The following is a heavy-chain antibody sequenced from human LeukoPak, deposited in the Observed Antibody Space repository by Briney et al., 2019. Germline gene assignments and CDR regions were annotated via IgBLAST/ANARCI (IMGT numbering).Heavy chain of an antibody. Sequence: GGSLRLSCAASGFTFSSYGMHWVRQAPGKGLEWVAFIRYDGSNKYYADSVKGRFTISRDNAKNSLYLQMNSLRAEDTAVYYCARESYYDSSGYYYYFDYWGQGTLVTVSS. CDR3: ARESYYDSSGYYYYFDY. J-gene: IGHJ4*02. CDR2: IRYDGSNK. CDR1: GFTFSSYG. V-gene: IGHV3-30*02. D-gene: IGHD3-22*01.